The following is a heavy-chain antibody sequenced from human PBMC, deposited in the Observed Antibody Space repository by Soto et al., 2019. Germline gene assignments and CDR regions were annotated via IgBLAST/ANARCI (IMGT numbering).Heavy chain of an antibody. J-gene: IGHJ4*02. V-gene: IGHV3-11*01. CDR2: ISSRSSTI. D-gene: IGHD2-8*01. CDR1: GFTFSDYY. Sequence: QVQLVESGGGLVKPGGSLRLSCAASGFTFSDYYMSWIRQAPGKGLEWVSYISSRSSTIFYADSVKGRFTISRDNVKNSLYLQMNSLRAEDTDLYYCASRTNGAFFVYWGQGILVTVSS. CDR3: ASRTNGAFFVY.